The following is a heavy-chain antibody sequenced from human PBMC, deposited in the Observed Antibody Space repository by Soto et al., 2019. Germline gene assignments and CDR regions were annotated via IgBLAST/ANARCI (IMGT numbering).Heavy chain of an antibody. Sequence: SETLSLTCTVSGGSITPYFWSWIRQPPGKGLEWIGHIYYNGNSNYNSSLKSRVTMSVDTSKSQFSLRLSSVTAADTAFYYCAKDLGASGIVGAILFDYWGQGTLVTVSS. V-gene: IGHV4-59*01. D-gene: IGHD1-26*01. CDR3: AKDLGASGIVGAILFDY. CDR2: IYYNGNS. J-gene: IGHJ4*02. CDR1: GGSITPYF.